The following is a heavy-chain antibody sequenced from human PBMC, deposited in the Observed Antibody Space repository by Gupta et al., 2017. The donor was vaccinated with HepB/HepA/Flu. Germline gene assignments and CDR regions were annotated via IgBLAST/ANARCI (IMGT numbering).Heavy chain of an antibody. V-gene: IGHV3-7*01. J-gene: IGHJ4*02. D-gene: IGHD1-1*01. Sequence: EVQLVESGGGLVQPGGSLRLSCAASGFPFSNYWMSWVRQAPGKGLEWVAIIKQDGSEKYYVDSVKGRFSISRDNAKKSMYLQMNTLRAEDTAVYYCARAIWNEGMPTCGDYWGQGTLVTVSS. CDR1: GFPFSNYW. CDR2: IKQDGSEK. CDR3: ARAIWNEGMPTCGDY.